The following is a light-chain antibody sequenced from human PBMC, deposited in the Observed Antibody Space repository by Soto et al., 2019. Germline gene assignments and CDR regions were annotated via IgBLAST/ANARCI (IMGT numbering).Light chain of an antibody. Sequence: EIVLTQSPGTLPLSPGERATLSCRSSQSVSSSYLAWYQQKPGQAPRLLIYGASTRATGIPARFSGSGSGTEFTLTISNLQSEDFAVYYCQHYNHWLWTFGQGTKVDIK. J-gene: IGKJ1*01. V-gene: IGKV3-15*01. CDR3: QHYNHWLWT. CDR2: GAS. CDR1: QSVSSSY.